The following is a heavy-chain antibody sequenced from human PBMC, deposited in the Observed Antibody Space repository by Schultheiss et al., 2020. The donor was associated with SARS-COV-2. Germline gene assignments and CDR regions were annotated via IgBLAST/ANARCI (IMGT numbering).Heavy chain of an antibody. D-gene: IGHD1-26*01. CDR1: GGTFSSYA. CDR2: IIPIFGTA. CDR3: ARDGGSFRPDGMDV. Sequence: SVKVSCKASGGTFSSYAISWVRQAPGQGLEWMGGIIPIFGTANYAQKFQGRVTITADESTSTAYMELSSLRSEDTATYYCARDGGSFRPDGMDVWGQGTTVTVSS. J-gene: IGHJ6*02. V-gene: IGHV1-69*13.